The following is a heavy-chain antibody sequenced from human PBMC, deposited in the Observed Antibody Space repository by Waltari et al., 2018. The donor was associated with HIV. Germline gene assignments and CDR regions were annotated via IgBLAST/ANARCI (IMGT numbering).Heavy chain of an antibody. V-gene: IGHV3-23*01. CDR3: AKEAYDYVWGSYRYNSHFEY. J-gene: IGHJ4*02. CDR1: GFTFSSYA. Sequence: EVQLLESGGGLVQPGGSLRLSCAASGFTFSSYAMSWVRQAPGKGLEWVSAISGSGGSTYYADSVKGRFTISRDNSKNTLYLQMNSLRAEDTAVYYCAKEAYDYVWGSYRYNSHFEYWGQGTLVTVSS. CDR2: ISGSGGST. D-gene: IGHD3-16*02.